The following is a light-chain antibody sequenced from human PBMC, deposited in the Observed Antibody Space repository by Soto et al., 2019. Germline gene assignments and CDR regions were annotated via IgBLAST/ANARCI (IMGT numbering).Light chain of an antibody. Sequence: EIVLTQSPGTLSLSPGERATLSCRASQSVSSSYLAWYQQKPGQAPRLLIYGASSRATGIPDRFSGSGSGTDFTLTISRLEPEDCAVYYCQQYGSSMYPFGQGTKLEIK. CDR3: QQYGSSMYP. CDR2: GAS. CDR1: QSVSSSY. J-gene: IGKJ2*01. V-gene: IGKV3-20*01.